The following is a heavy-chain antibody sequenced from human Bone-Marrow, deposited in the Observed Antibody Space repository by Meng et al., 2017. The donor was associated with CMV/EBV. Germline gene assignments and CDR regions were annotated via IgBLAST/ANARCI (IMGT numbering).Heavy chain of an antibody. CDR2: ISSSSSYI. CDR1: GFTFSSYS. J-gene: IGHJ6*02. V-gene: IGHV3-21*01. CDR3: ATVADFWSGYLSQIPTYGMDV. D-gene: IGHD3-3*01. Sequence: GESLKISCAASGFTFSSYSMNWVRQAPGKGLEWVSSISSSSSYICYADSVKGRFTISRDNAKNSLYLQMNSLRAEDTAVYYCATVADFWSGYLSQIPTYGMDVWGQGTTVTVSS.